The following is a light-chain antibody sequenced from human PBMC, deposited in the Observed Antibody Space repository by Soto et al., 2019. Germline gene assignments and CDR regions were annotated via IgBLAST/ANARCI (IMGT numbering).Light chain of an antibody. V-gene: IGKV3-20*01. CDR1: QSFSSSY. Sequence: EIVLTQSPGSLSLSPGERATLHCRASQSFSSSYLAWYQQKPGQAPRLLIYVASSRATGIPDRFSGSGSGTDFTLTISRLEPEDFAVYYCQQYGTSPRTFGQGTNVDIK. J-gene: IGKJ1*01. CDR2: VAS. CDR3: QQYGTSPRT.